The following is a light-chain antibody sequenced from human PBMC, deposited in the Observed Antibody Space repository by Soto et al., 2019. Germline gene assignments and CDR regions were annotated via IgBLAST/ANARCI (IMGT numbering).Light chain of an antibody. J-gene: IGLJ1*01. Sequence: QSVLTQPASVPGSPGQSITISCTGTSSDVGGYNYVSWYQQHPVKAPKLMIYDVTNRPSGVSDRFSGSKSGNTASLTISGLQAEDEADYYCSSYTSSSTPYVFGTGTKVPVL. CDR3: SSYTSSSTPYV. CDR2: DVT. CDR1: SSDVGGYNY. V-gene: IGLV2-14*01.